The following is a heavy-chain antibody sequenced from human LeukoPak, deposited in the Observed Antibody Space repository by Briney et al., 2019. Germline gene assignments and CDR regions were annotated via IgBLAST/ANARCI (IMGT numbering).Heavy chain of an antibody. J-gene: IGHJ6*03. CDR1: GGSISSGSYY. D-gene: IGHD6-19*01. CDR3: ARRGYSSGWYVPGNYYYYYYMDV. Sequence: PSQTLSLTCTVSGGSISSGSYYWTWIRQPPGKGLEWIGEINHSGSTNYNPSLKSRVTISVDTSKNQFSLKLSSVTAADTAVYYCARRGYSSGWYVPGNYYYYYYMDVWGKGTTVTISS. CDR2: INHSGST. V-gene: IGHV4-39*07.